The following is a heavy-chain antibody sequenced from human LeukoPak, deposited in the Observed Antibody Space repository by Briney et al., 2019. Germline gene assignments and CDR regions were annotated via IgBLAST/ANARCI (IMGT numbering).Heavy chain of an antibody. Sequence: GGSLRLSCAASGFTVSSNYMNWVRQAPGKGLEWVSLISSGGTTYYTDSVKGRFAISRDNSKSTLYLQMNSLRAEDTAVYYCARDPSPVYYASGSSKYYYYGMDVWGPGTTVTVSS. CDR2: ISSGGTT. J-gene: IGHJ6*02. CDR1: GFTVSSNY. D-gene: IGHD3-10*01. V-gene: IGHV3-66*01. CDR3: ARDPSPVYYASGSSKYYYYGMDV.